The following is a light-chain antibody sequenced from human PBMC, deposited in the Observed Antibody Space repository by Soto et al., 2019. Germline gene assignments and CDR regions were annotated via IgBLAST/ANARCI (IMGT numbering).Light chain of an antibody. CDR1: QGISNY. Sequence: DIPMTQSPSSLSASLGDRVTITCRASQGISNYLAWYQQKPGKVPNILIYGASTLHSGVPCRFSGRGSGTDFTLVISGLQPEDVATYYCQKYDGAPFTFGGGTTVEI. CDR2: GAS. CDR3: QKYDGAPFT. V-gene: IGKV1-27*01. J-gene: IGKJ4*01.